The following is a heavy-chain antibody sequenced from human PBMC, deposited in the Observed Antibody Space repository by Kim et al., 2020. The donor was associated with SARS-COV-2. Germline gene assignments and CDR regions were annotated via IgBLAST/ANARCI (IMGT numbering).Heavy chain of an antibody. V-gene: IGHV4-59*09. D-gene: IGHD2-21*01. J-gene: IGHJ4*02. CDR3: ARGLWTFDY. Sequence: SDNTSLKSRVTISVDTSKNPFSLKLSSVTAADTAVYYCARGLWTFDYWGQGILVTVSS.